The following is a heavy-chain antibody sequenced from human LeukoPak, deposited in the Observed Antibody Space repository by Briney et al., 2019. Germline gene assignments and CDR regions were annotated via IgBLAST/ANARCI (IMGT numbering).Heavy chain of an antibody. CDR3: ARGSVQLWLRDTYYYMDV. D-gene: IGHD5-18*01. Sequence: GGSLRLSCAAAGFTFDDYAMNWVRQVPGRGLEWVSGINWNGRITEYADSVKDRFTISRQNTKNSLYLYMNNLGGEDTALYFCARGSVQLWLRDTYYYMDVWGKGTTVTVSS. CDR2: INWNGRIT. CDR1: GFTFDDYA. V-gene: IGHV3-20*04. J-gene: IGHJ6*03.